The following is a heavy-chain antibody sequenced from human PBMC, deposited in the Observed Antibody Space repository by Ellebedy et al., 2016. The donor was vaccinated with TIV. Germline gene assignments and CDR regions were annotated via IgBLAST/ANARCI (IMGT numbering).Heavy chain of an antibody. CDR1: GFSFSNFW. Sequence: GESLKISCAAWGFSFSNFWMSWVRQAPGKGLEWVSYISSSSSTIYYADSVKGRFTISRDNAKNSLYLQMNSLTAEDTAVYSCAKTVAHEYWGRGTLVTVSS. CDR2: ISSSSSTI. CDR3: AKTVAHEY. J-gene: IGHJ4*02. V-gene: IGHV3-48*01. D-gene: IGHD4-23*01.